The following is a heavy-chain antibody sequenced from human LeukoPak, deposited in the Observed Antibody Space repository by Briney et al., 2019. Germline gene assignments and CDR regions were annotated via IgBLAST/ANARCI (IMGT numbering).Heavy chain of an antibody. CDR2: IHYSGST. Sequence: SETLSLTCTVSGGSISSYYWSWIRQPPGKGLEWIGYIHYSGSTNYNPSLKSRVTISVDTSKNQFSMKLSSVTAADTAVYYCARLYDSSGYTNWLDPWGQGTLVTVSS. J-gene: IGHJ5*02. D-gene: IGHD3-22*01. V-gene: IGHV4-59*01. CDR3: ARLYDSSGYTNWLDP. CDR1: GGSISSYY.